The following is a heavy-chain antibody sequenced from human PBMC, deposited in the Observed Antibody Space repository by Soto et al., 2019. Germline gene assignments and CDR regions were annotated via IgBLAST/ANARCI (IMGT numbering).Heavy chain of an antibody. J-gene: IGHJ4*02. CDR3: AKVDSRSGYYDSSGYCDV. V-gene: IGHV3-23*01. Sequence: GGSLRLSCAASGFTFSSYAMSWVRQAPGKGLEWVSAISGSGGSTYYADSVKGRFTISRDNSKNTLYLQMNSLRAEDTAVYYCAKVDSRSGYYDSSGYCDVWGQGTLVTVSS. D-gene: IGHD3-22*01. CDR2: ISGSGGST. CDR1: GFTFSSYA.